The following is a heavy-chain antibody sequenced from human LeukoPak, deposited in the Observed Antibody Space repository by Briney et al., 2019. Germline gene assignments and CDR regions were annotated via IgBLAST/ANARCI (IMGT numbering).Heavy chain of an antibody. CDR1: GGSLSSGGYY. CDR2: IYYSGST. V-gene: IGHV4-31*03. J-gene: IGHJ4*02. CDR3: ARQVREYCSGGSCYPHDY. Sequence: SETLSLTCTVSGGSLSSGGYYWSWIRQHPGKGLEWIGYIYYSGSTYYNPSLKSRVTISVDTSKNQFSLKLSSVTAADTAVYYCARQVREYCSGGSCYPHDYWGQGTLVTVSS. D-gene: IGHD2-15*01.